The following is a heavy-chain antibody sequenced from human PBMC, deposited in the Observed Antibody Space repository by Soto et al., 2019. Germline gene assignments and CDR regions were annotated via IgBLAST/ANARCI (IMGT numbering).Heavy chain of an antibody. Sequence: EVQLVESGGGLVKPGGSLRLSCAASGFTFSSYSMNWVRQAPGKGLEWVSSISSSSSYIYYADSVKGRFTISSDNAKNSLYLQMTSLRAEDTAVYYCARDTYYYGSGSYSPWGQGTLVTVSS. CDR1: GFTFSSYS. CDR2: ISSSSSYI. D-gene: IGHD3-10*01. V-gene: IGHV3-21*01. J-gene: IGHJ5*02. CDR3: ARDTYYYGSGSYSP.